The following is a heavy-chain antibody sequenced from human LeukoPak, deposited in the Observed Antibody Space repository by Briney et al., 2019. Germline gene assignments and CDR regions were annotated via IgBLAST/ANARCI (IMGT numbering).Heavy chain of an antibody. CDR3: AIDILTGYPSGAFDI. J-gene: IGHJ3*02. Sequence: SETLSLTCAVSGGSISSSNWWSWVRQPPGKGLEWIGEIYHSGSTNYNPSLKSRVTISVDKSKNQFSLKLSSVTAADTAVYYCAIDILTGYPSGAFDIWGQGTMDTVSS. CDR2: IYHSGST. V-gene: IGHV4-4*02. D-gene: IGHD3-9*01. CDR1: GGSISSSNW.